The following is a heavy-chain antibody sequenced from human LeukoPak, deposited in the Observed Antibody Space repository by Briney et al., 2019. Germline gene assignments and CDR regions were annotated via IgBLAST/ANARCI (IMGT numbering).Heavy chain of an antibody. J-gene: IGHJ4*02. Sequence: PGGSLRLSCAASGFTFSSYAMSWVRQAPGRGLEWVSAISGSGGSTYYADSVKGRFTISRDNSKNTLYLQMNGLRAEDTAVYYCAKGRVYSYGLFDYWGQGTLVTVSS. CDR2: ISGSGGST. D-gene: IGHD5-18*01. CDR3: AKGRVYSYGLFDY. V-gene: IGHV3-23*01. CDR1: GFTFSSYA.